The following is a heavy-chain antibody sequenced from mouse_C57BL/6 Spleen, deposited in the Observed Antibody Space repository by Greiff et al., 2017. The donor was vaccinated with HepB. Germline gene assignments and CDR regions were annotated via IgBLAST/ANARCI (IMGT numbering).Heavy chain of an antibody. D-gene: IGHD2-4*01. Sequence: EVKLQQSGGGLVKPGGSLKLSCAASGFTFSSYAMSWVRQTPEKRLEWVATISDGGSYTYYPDNVKGRFTISRDNAKNNLYLQMSHLKSEDTAMYYCAREGDYDGYYAMDYWGQGTSVTVSS. CDR1: GFTFSSYA. J-gene: IGHJ4*01. CDR2: ISDGGSYT. V-gene: IGHV5-4*01. CDR3: AREGDYDGYYAMDY.